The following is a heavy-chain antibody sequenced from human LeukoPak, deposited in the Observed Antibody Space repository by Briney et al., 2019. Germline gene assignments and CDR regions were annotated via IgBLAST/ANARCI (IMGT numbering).Heavy chain of an antibody. CDR2: IYYSGST. J-gene: IGHJ4*02. CDR1: GGSISSSSYY. D-gene: IGHD6-13*01. CDR3: ATSGYSSSWEIDY. V-gene: IGHV4-39*01. Sequence: SETLSLTCSVSGGSISSSSYYWGWIRQPPGKGLEWIGSIYYSGSTYYNPSLKSRVTISVDTSKSQFSLKLSSVTAADTAVYYCATSGYSSSWEIDYWGQGTLVTVSS.